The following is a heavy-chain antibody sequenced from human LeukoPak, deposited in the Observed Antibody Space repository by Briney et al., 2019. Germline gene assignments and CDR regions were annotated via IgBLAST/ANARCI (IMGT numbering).Heavy chain of an antibody. CDR3: ARGIESYGDYGY. D-gene: IGHD4-17*01. Sequence: SETLSLTCTVSGGSISGSYWSWIRRPPGKGLEWIAYMYNSGSTNYNPSLTSRVTISIDTSKNQFSLKLSSLTAADTAIYYCARGIESYGDYGYWGQGILVTVSS. V-gene: IGHV4-59*01. CDR2: MYNSGST. CDR1: GGSISGSY. J-gene: IGHJ4*02.